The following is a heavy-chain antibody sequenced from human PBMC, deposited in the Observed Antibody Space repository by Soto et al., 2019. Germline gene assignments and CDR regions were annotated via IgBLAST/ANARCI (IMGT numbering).Heavy chain of an antibody. Sequence: QVQLVESGGGVVQPGRSLRLSCAASGFTFSTYAMHWVRQAPGKGLEWVAIISYDGSNNYYADSVKGRFTISRDNSKHAVSLQMKSLRAEDTAMYCCAQYPVPWDRFSWFDPWGQGTLVTVSS. CDR1: GFTFSTYA. V-gene: IGHV3-30*03. CDR3: AQYPVPWDRFSWFDP. D-gene: IGHD1-26*01. J-gene: IGHJ5*02. CDR2: ISYDGSNN.